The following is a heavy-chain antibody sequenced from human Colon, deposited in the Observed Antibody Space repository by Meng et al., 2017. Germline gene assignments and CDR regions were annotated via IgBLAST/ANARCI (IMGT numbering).Heavy chain of an antibody. D-gene: IGHD3-16*01. V-gene: IGHV3-7*01. CDR2: INKDGSVK. CDR3: GSAYLG. CDR1: GFIFSNGW. J-gene: IGHJ4*02. Sequence: GGSRRLSFAASGFIFSNGWMDWVRQAPGKGLEGVANINKDGSVKNYVDSVKGRFTISRDNAKNLLYLQMDSQRADDSAVYYCGSAYLGWGQGTLVTVSS.